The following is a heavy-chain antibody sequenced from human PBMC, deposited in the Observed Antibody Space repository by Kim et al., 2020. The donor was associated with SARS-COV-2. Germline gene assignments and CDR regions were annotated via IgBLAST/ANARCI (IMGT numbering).Heavy chain of an antibody. CDR3: ARDTPHLFSYYGMDV. J-gene: IGHJ6*02. Sequence: SETLSLTCTVSGGSISSYYWSWIRQPPGKGLEWIGYIYYSGSTNYNPSLKSRVTISVDTSKNQFSLKLSSVTAADTAVSYCARDTPHLFSYYGMDVWGQGTTVTVSS. V-gene: IGHV4-59*13. CDR2: IYYSGST. CDR1: GGSISSYY.